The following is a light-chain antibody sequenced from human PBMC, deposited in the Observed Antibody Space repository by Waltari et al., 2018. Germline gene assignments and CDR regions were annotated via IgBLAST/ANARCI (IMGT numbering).Light chain of an antibody. Sequence: QSVLTQPPSASGTPGQRVTISCSGSSSNIGINYVYWYQQLPGTAPKLLIYKNNQRPSGVPVRLSGAKSGTSASLAISGLRSEDEADYYCVTWDDSLSGALFGGGTQLTVL. V-gene: IGLV1-47*01. J-gene: IGLJ7*01. CDR1: SSNIGINY. CDR3: VTWDDSLSGAL. CDR2: KNN.